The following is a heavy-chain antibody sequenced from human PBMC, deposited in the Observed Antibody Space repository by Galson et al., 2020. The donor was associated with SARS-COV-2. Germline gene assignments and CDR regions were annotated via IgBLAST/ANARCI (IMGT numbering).Heavy chain of an antibody. CDR1: GGPISGGYY. J-gene: IGHJ6*03. V-gene: IGHV4-61*08. CDR3: ARALCYYYMDV. CDR2: IDYTAET. Sequence: SEPLSLTCTASGGPISGGYYGGCTRQPPQNGLEWSGFIDYTAETKYNPSVRGRVTISLNKSKNEFSMKMRSVTAADTAVYYCARALCYYYMDVWGKGTTVTISS.